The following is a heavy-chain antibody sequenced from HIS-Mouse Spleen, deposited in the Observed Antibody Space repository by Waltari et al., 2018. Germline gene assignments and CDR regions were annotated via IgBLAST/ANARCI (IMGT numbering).Heavy chain of an antibody. D-gene: IGHD6-13*01. CDR3: AREIPYSSSWYDWYFDL. CDR1: GGSISSSSYY. V-gene: IGHV4-39*07. Sequence: QLQLQESGPGLVKPSETLSLTCTVSGGSISSSSYYWGWIRQPPGKGLEWIGSIYYSGSTDYNPSLKSRVTRSVDTSKNQFSLKLRSVTAADTAVYYCAREIPYSSSWYDWYFDLWGRGTLVTVSS. CDR2: IYYSGST. J-gene: IGHJ2*01.